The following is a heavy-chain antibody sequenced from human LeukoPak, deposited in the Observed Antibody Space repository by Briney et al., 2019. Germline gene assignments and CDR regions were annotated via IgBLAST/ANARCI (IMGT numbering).Heavy chain of an antibody. J-gene: IGHJ3*02. V-gene: IGHV3-74*01. CDR2: INSDGSST. CDR3: ARGGRWAQDAFDI. Sequence: PGGSLRLSCAASGFAFSSYWMHWVRQAPGKGLGWVSRINSDGSSTSYADSVKGRFTISRDNAKNTLYLQMNSLRAEDTAVYYCARGGRWAQDAFDIWGQGTMVTVSS. D-gene: IGHD3-16*01. CDR1: GFAFSSYW.